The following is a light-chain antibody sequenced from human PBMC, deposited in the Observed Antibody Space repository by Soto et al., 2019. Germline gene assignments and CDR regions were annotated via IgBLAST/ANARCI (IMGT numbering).Light chain of an antibody. CDR1: QTISSW. J-gene: IGKJ4*01. V-gene: IGKV1-39*01. CDR2: AAS. Sequence: DIQMTQSPSTLSGSVGDRVNITCRASQTISSWLAWYQQTPGNAPKLLIYAASGLQSGVPSRFSGSGSGTDFTLTINSLQREDFATYYCQQTYNTPLTFGGGTKVDIK. CDR3: QQTYNTPLT.